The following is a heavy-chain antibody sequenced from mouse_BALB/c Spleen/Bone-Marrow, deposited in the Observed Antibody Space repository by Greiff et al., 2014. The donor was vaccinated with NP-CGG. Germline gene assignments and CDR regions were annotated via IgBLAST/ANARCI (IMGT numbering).Heavy chain of an antibody. CDR2: ISYSGST. CDR1: GYSITSDYA. D-gene: IGHD1-1*01. Sequence: EVKLMESGPGLVKPSQSLSLTCTVTGYSITSDYAWNWIRQFPGNKLEWMGYISYSGSTSYNPSLKSRISINRDTSKNQFFLQLNSVTTEDTATYYCARYYGSSYYAMDYWGQGTSVTVSS. V-gene: IGHV3-2*02. CDR3: ARYYGSSYYAMDY. J-gene: IGHJ4*01.